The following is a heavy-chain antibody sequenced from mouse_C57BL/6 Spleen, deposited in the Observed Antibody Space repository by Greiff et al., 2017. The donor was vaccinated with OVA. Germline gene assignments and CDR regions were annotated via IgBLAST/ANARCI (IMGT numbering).Heavy chain of an antibody. CDR1: GYTFTSYW. V-gene: IGHV1-7*01. Sequence: VQLQQSGAELAKPGASVKLSCKASGYTFTSYWMHWVKQRPGQGLEWIGYINPSSGYTKYNQKFKDKATLTADKSSSTAYMQLSSLTYEDSAVYYCALIYYDYDEAFAYWGQGTLVTVSA. J-gene: IGHJ3*01. CDR2: INPSSGYT. CDR3: ALIYYDYDEAFAY. D-gene: IGHD2-4*01.